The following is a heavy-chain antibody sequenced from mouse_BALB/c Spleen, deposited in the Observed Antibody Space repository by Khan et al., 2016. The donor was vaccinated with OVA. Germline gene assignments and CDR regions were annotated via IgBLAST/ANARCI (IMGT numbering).Heavy chain of an antibody. Sequence: EVQGVESGGDFVRPGGSLKLSCAASGFTFSTYGMSWVRQTPDKRLEWVATINTGGAYTYYPDSVKGRSTISRDNAKNTLYLQLSSLKSEDTAIYYCARLAYYYDSEGFAYWGQGTLVTVSA. D-gene: IGHD1-1*01. J-gene: IGHJ3*01. CDR3: ARLAYYYDSEGFAY. CDR1: GFTFSTYG. V-gene: IGHV5-6*01. CDR2: INTGGAYT.